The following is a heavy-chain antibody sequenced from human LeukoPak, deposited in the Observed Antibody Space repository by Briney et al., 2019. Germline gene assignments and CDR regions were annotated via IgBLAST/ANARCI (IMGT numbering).Heavy chain of an antibody. Sequence: GGSLRLSCAASGFTFSNYGMNWVRQAPGKGLEWVSFISGTSSYIYYAESVKGRFTIPRDNAESSLYLQMNSLRAEDTALYYCAKGFLESSYGMDVWGQGTTVTVSS. V-gene: IGHV3-21*04. CDR3: AKGFLESSYGMDV. J-gene: IGHJ6*02. D-gene: IGHD3-3*01. CDR2: ISGTSSYI. CDR1: GFTFSNYG.